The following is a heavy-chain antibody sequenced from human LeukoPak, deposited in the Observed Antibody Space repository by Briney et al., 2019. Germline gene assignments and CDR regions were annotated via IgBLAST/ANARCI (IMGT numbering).Heavy chain of an antibody. CDR1: GVSISSYY. V-gene: IGHV4-4*07. J-gene: IGHJ4*02. Sequence: PSETLSLTCTVSGVSISSYYWSWIRQPAGKGLEWIGRIYTSGSTNYNPSLKSRVTMSVDTSKNQFSLKVSSVTAADTAVYYCAREEWLAPFDYWGQGTLVTVSS. CDR3: AREEWLAPFDY. CDR2: IYTSGST. D-gene: IGHD6-19*01.